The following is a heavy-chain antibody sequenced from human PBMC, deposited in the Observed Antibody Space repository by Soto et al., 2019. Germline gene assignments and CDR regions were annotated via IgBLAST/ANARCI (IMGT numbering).Heavy chain of an antibody. CDR3: ARLEYSSSPVDY. D-gene: IGHD6-6*01. CDR2: INPNSGGT. J-gene: IGHJ4*02. Sequence: ASVKVSCKASGYLFSGYYIHWVRQAPGQGLEWMGWINPNSGGTNFAQKFQGQVTISADKSISTAYLQWSSLKASDTAMYYCARLEYSSSPVDYWGQGTLVTVSS. V-gene: IGHV1-2*02. CDR1: GYLFSGYY.